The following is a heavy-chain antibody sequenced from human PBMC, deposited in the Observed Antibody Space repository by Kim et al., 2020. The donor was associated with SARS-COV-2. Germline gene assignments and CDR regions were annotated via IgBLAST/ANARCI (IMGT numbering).Heavy chain of an antibody. CDR2: IIPIFGTA. Sequence: SVKVSCKASGGTFSSYAISWVRQAPGQGLEWMGGIIPIFGTANYAQKFQGRVTITADESTSTAYMELSSLRSEDTAVYCCARAPGYYGSGSTPYFDYWGQGTLVTVSS. V-gene: IGHV1-69*13. CDR3: ARAPGYYGSGSTPYFDY. J-gene: IGHJ4*02. D-gene: IGHD3-10*01. CDR1: GGTFSSYA.